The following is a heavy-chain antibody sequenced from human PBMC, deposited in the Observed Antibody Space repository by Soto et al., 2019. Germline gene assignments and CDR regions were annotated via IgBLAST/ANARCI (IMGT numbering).Heavy chain of an antibody. D-gene: IGHD2-2*01. Sequence: EVQLVESGGGLVKPGGSLRLSCAASGFTFSSNSMNWVRQAPGKGLEWVSSISSSSSYIYYADSVKGRFTISRDNAKNSLYLQMNSLRAEDTAVYYCARGRVPAADFDYWGQGTLVTVSS. CDR1: GFTFSSNS. CDR2: ISSSSSYI. J-gene: IGHJ4*02. V-gene: IGHV3-21*01. CDR3: ARGRVPAADFDY.